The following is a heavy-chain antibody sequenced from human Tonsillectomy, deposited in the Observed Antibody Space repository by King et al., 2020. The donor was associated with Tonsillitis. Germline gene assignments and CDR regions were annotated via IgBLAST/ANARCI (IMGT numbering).Heavy chain of an antibody. Sequence: VQLQESGPGLVRPSETLSLTCTVSGVSFTTTNYYWGWIRQPPGKGLEWIGSIYYSGSTYYNPSLKSRVTISIATSKSQFSLKLRSVTAADTALYYCAKTFATRPDPNWFDPWGQGALVTVSS. CDR2: IYYSGST. CDR3: AKTFATRPDPNWFDP. CDR1: GVSFTTTNYY. J-gene: IGHJ5*02. V-gene: IGHV4-39*01. D-gene: IGHD6-6*01.